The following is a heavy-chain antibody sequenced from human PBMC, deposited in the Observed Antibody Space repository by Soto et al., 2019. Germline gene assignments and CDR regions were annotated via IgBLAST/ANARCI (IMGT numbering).Heavy chain of an antibody. CDR3: AKGRIAVAGTPDY. Sequence: EVQLVESGGGLVQPGRSLRLSCAASGFTFDDYAMHWVRQAPGKGPEWVSGISWNSGSIGYADSVKGRFTISRDNAKHSLYLHMNSLRAEDTALYYCAKGRIAVAGTPDYWGQGTLVTVSS. CDR1: GFTFDDYA. J-gene: IGHJ4*02. CDR2: ISWNSGSI. D-gene: IGHD6-19*01. V-gene: IGHV3-9*01.